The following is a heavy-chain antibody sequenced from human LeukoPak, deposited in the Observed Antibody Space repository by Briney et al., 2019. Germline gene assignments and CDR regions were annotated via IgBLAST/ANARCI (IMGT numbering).Heavy chain of an antibody. V-gene: IGHV4-61*02. Sequence: SETLSLTCTVSGGSISSGSYYWSWIRQPAGKGLEWIGRIYTSGSTNYNPSLKSRVTMSVDTSKNQFSLKLNSVTAADTAVYYCARGGPAAARAFDIWGQGTMVTVSS. D-gene: IGHD6-25*01. CDR1: GGSISSGSYY. J-gene: IGHJ3*02. CDR3: ARGGPAAARAFDI. CDR2: IYTSGST.